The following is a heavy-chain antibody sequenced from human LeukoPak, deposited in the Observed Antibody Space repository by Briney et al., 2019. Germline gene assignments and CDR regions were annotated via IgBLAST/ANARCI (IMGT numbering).Heavy chain of an antibody. Sequence: SGTLSLTCAVSGGSISSTNWWSCVRQPPGKGLEWIGEINHSGSTNYNPSLKSRATISVDTSKNQFSLKLSSVTAADTAVYYCARDGRGLDYWGQGTLVTVSS. CDR1: GGSISSTNW. D-gene: IGHD3-10*01. CDR3: ARDGRGLDY. V-gene: IGHV4-4*02. J-gene: IGHJ4*02. CDR2: INHSGST.